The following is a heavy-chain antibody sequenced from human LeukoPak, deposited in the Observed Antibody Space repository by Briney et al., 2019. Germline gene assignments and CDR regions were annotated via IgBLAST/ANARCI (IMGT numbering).Heavy chain of an antibody. CDR2: ISGSGGST. D-gene: IGHD2-21*02. CDR3: AKDLQLGIVVVTAIYFDY. Sequence: PGGSLRLSCAASGFTFSSYAMSWVRRAPGKGLEWVSAISGSGGSTYYADSVKGRFTISRDNSKNTLYLQMNSLRAEDTAVYYCAKDLQLGIVVVTAIYFDYWGQGTLVTVSS. V-gene: IGHV3-23*01. J-gene: IGHJ4*02. CDR1: GFTFSSYA.